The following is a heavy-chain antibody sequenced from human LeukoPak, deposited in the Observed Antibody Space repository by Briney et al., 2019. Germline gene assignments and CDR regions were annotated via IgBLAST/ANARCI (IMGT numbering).Heavy chain of an antibody. CDR1: GFTFSSYA. CDR3: AKDYCGGDCYHFDY. D-gene: IGHD2-21*02. Sequence: GGSPRLSCAASGFTFSSYAMSWVRQAPGKGLEWVSAISGSGGSTYYADSVKGRFTISRDNSKNTLYLQMNSLRAEDTAVYYCAKDYCGGDCYHFDYWGQGTLVTVSS. CDR2: ISGSGGST. J-gene: IGHJ4*02. V-gene: IGHV3-23*01.